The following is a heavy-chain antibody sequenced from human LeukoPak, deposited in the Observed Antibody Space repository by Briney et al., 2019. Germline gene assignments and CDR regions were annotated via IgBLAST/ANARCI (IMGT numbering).Heavy chain of an antibody. V-gene: IGHV3-21*01. CDR2: ITSSSSSI. CDR3: ARDLSLAY. CDR1: GFTFSCYS. Sequence: GGSLRLSCAASGFTFSCYSMNWVRQAPGKGLEWVSSITSSSSSIYYADSVKGRFTISRDNAKNSLYLQMNSLRAEDTAVYYCARDLSLAYWGQGTLVTVSS. J-gene: IGHJ4*02.